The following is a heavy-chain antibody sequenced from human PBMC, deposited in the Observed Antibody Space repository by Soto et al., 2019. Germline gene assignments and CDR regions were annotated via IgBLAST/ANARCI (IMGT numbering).Heavy chain of an antibody. D-gene: IGHD2-21*02. J-gene: IGHJ4*02. V-gene: IGHV1-3*01. CDR1: GYTFTSYA. CDR2: INAGNGNT. CDR3: ARDFRAYCGGDCYFDY. Sequence: ASVKVSCKASGYTFTSYAMHWVRQAPGQRLEWMGWINAGNGNTKYSQKFQGRVTITRDTSASTAYMELSSLRSEDTAVYYCARDFRAYCGGDCYFDYWGQGTLVTVSS.